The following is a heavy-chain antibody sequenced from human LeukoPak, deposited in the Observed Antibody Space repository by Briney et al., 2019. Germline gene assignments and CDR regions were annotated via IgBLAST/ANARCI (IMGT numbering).Heavy chain of an antibody. V-gene: IGHV1-69*06. CDR2: IIPIFGTA. J-gene: IGHJ6*04. CDR1: GGTFSSYA. D-gene: IGHD6-13*01. CDR3: ATDKPSAAGTGYYGMDV. Sequence: SVKVSCKASGGTFSSYAISWVRQAPGQGLEWMGGIIPIFGTANYAQKFQGRVTITADKSTSTAYMELSSLRSEDTAVYYCATDKPSAAGTGYYGMDVWGKGTTVTVSS.